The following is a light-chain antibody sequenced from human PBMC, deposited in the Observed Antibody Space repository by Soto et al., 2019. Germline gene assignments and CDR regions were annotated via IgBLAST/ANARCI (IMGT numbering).Light chain of an antibody. V-gene: IGKV1-5*01. J-gene: IGKJ1*01. CDR3: QQYNSSSVP. CDR1: QSISSW. Sequence: DIQMTQSPPTLSASVGDRVTITCRASQSISSWLAWFQQKPGKAPKLLIYDASNLQSGVPSRFSGSGSGTECTLTISSLQPDEFATYYCQQYNSSSVPFGQGTKVEIK. CDR2: DAS.